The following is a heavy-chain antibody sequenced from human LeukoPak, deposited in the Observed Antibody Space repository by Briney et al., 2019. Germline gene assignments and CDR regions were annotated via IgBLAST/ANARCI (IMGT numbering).Heavy chain of an antibody. Sequence: GGSLRLSCAASGFTFSSYAMHWVRQAPGKGLEYVSAISSNGGSTYYANSVKGRFTISRDNSKNTLYLQMGSLRAEDMAVYYCARDTAAAGRAGAFDIWGQGTMVTVSS. V-gene: IGHV3-64*01. D-gene: IGHD6-13*01. CDR2: ISSNGGST. CDR3: ARDTAAAGRAGAFDI. J-gene: IGHJ3*02. CDR1: GFTFSSYA.